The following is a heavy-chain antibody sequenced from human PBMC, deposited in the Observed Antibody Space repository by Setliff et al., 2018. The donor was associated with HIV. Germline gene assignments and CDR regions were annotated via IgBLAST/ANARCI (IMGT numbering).Heavy chain of an antibody. CDR2: MYYSGNT. D-gene: IGHD6-19*01. V-gene: IGHV4-59*08. Sequence: SETLSLTCTVSGGSISSHYWSWIRQPPGKGLEWIGYMYYSGNTNYNPSLKSRVTISVDTSKNQFSLTLTSVTAADTAVYYCARQQHSSDLKIWNYWGQGTLVTVSS. J-gene: IGHJ4*02. CDR1: GGSISSHY. CDR3: ARQQHSSDLKIWNY.